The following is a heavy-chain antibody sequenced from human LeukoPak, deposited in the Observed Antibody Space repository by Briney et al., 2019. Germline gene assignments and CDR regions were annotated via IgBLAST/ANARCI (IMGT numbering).Heavy chain of an antibody. Sequence: ASVKVSCKASGYTFTSYFMHWVRQAPGQGLEWLGMINPSGSTTTYAQKFQGRVTMTRDTSASTVYMELSSLRSEDTAVYYCARETSDSWGQGTLVTVSS. CDR3: ARETSDS. D-gene: IGHD1-1*01. J-gene: IGHJ5*01. V-gene: IGHV1-46*01. CDR2: INPSGSTT. CDR1: GYTFTSYF.